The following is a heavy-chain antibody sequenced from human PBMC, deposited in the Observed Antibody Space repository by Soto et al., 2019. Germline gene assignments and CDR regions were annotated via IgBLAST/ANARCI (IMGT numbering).Heavy chain of an antibody. CDR3: ARDRVDCSGGSCYSHDFDY. CDR2: ISGSGGST. V-gene: IGHV3-23*01. J-gene: IGHJ4*02. CDR1: GFTFSSYA. D-gene: IGHD2-15*01. Sequence: GGSLRLSCAASGFTFSSYAMSWVRQAPGKGLEWVSAISGSGGSTYYADSVKGRFTISRDNAKNSLYLQMNSLRAEDTAVYYCARDRVDCSGGSCYSHDFDYWGQGTLVTVSS.